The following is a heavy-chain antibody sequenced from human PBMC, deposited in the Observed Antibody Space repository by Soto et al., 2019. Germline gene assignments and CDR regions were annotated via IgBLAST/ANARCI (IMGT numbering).Heavy chain of an antibody. CDR3: AKDRKADYGDYVEAFDI. CDR1: GFTFSSYA. J-gene: IGHJ3*02. Sequence: EVPLLESGGGLVQPGGSLRLSCAASGFTFSSYAMSWVRQAPGKGLEWVSAISGSGGSTYYADSVKGRFTISRDNSKNTLYLQMNSLRAEDTAVYYCAKDRKADYGDYVEAFDIWGQGTMVTVSS. V-gene: IGHV3-23*01. D-gene: IGHD4-17*01. CDR2: ISGSGGST.